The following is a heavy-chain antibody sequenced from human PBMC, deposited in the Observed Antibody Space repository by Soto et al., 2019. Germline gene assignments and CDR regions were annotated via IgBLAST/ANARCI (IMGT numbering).Heavy chain of an antibody. CDR2: INPNSGGT. CDR1: GYTFTGYY. J-gene: IGHJ6*02. CDR3: ARGDKTTVSYHYYYGMDV. Sequence: QVQLVQSGAEVKKPGASVKVSCKASGYTFTGYYMHWVRQAPGQGLEWMGWINPNSGGTNYAQKFQGRVTMTRDTSISTDYMELRRLRSDDTAVYYCARGDKTTVSYHYYYGMDVWGQGTTVTVSS. V-gene: IGHV1-2*02. D-gene: IGHD4-4*01.